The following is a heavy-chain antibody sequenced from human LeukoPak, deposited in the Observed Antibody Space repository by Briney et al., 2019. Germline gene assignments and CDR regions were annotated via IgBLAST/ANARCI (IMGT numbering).Heavy chain of an antibody. Sequence: SVKVSCKASGGTFSSYAISWVRQAPGQGLEWMGGIIPIFGTANYAQKFQGRVTITADKSTSTAYMELSSLRSEDTAVYYCARGYFWSGYIDYWGQGTLVTVSS. CDR3: ARGYFWSGYIDY. CDR2: IIPIFGTA. J-gene: IGHJ4*02. CDR1: GGTFSSYA. D-gene: IGHD3-3*01. V-gene: IGHV1-69*06.